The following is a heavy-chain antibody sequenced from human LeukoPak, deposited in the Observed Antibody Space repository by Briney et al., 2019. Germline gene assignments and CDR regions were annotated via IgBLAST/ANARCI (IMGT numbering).Heavy chain of an antibody. CDR3: AKGPCGGDCYSDY. Sequence: GGSLRLSCAASGFTFSSNGMHWVRQAPGKGLEWVAVIWYDGSNKYYADSVKGRFTISRDNSKNTLYLQMNSLRAEDTAVYYCAKGPCGGDCYSDYWGQGTLVTVSS. CDR2: IWYDGSNK. CDR1: GFTFSSNG. D-gene: IGHD2-21*02. J-gene: IGHJ4*02. V-gene: IGHV3-33*06.